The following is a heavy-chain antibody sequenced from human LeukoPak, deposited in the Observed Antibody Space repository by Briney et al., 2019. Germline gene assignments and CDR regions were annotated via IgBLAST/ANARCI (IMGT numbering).Heavy chain of an antibody. D-gene: IGHD5-18*01. V-gene: IGHV3-48*03. CDR3: ASGYRSGADY. J-gene: IGHJ4*02. CDR2: ISSSGSTI. CDR1: GFTFSSYE. Sequence: PGGSLRLSCAVSGFTFSSYEMNWVRQAPGKGLGWVSYISSSGSTIYYADSLKGRFTISRDNAKNSLYLQMNSLRTEDTAVYYCASGYRSGADYWGQGTLVTVSS.